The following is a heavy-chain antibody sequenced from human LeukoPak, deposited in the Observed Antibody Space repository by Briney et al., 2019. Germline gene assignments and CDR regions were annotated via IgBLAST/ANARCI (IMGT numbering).Heavy chain of an antibody. J-gene: IGHJ4*02. V-gene: IGHV1-8*02. CDR3: ARVLGGGRYDSSGYYPDY. D-gene: IGHD3-22*01. CDR2: MNPNSGNT. CDR1: GYTFTSYY. Sequence: ASVKVSCKASGYTFTSYYMHWVRQAPGQGLEWMGWMNPNSGNTGYAQKFQGRVTMTRNTSISTAYMELSSLRSEDTAVYYCARVLGGGRYDSSGYYPDYWGQGTLVTVSS.